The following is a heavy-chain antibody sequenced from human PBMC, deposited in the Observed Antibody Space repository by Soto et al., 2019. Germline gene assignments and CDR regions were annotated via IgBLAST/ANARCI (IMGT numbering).Heavy chain of an antibody. J-gene: IGHJ4*02. V-gene: IGHV4-31*03. D-gene: IGHD1-26*01. CDR1: GGSISSGGYY. Sequence: QVQLQESGPGLVKPSQTLSLTCTVSGGSISSGGYYWSWIRQHPGKGLEWIGYIYYSGSTYYNPSLTSRVTISVDTSKNQFSLKLSSVTAADTAVYYCAITRVGGTNLDYWGQGTLVTVSS. CDR3: AITRVGGTNLDY. CDR2: IYYSGST.